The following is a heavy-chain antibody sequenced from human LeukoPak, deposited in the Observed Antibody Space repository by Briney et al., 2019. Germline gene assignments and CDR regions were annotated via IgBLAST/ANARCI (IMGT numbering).Heavy chain of an antibody. CDR2: IRSSGSTI. V-gene: IGHV3-48*04. Sequence: GGSLRLSCAASGFTFSSYSMNWVRQAPGKGLEWVSYIRSSGSTIYYADSVKGRFTISRDNAKNSLYLQMNSLRAEDTAVYYCARDQGSGINYYYYYMDVWGKGTTVTVSS. CDR1: GFTFSSYS. D-gene: IGHD3-10*01. J-gene: IGHJ6*03. CDR3: ARDQGSGINYYYYYMDV.